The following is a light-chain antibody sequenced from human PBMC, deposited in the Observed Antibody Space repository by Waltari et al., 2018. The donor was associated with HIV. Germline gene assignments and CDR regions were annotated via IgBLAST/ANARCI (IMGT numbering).Light chain of an antibody. CDR2: EVN. CDR1: SSDVGSYNL. J-gene: IGLJ1*01. CDR3: CSYAGSSSYV. V-gene: IGLV2-23*02. Sequence: QPALTQPASVSGSPRQSITISCTGTSSDVGSYNLFSWYQKHPGKAPKHMIYEVNKRPSGVSNRFSGSKSGNTASLTISGLQAEDEADYYCCSYAGSSSYVFGSGTKVTVL.